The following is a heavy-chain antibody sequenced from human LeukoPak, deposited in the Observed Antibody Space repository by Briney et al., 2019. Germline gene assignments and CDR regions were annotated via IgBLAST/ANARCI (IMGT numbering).Heavy chain of an antibody. CDR1: GYTFTSYG. V-gene: IGHV1-18*01. J-gene: IGHJ4*02. D-gene: IGHD6-13*01. CDR2: ISAYNGTT. CDR3: ARDQGYSSSLYYFDY. Sequence: ASVKVSCKASGYTFTSYGISWVRQAPGQGLEWMGWISAYNGTTNYAQKLQGRVTMTTDTSTSTAYMELRSLRSDDTAVYYCARDQGYSSSLYYFDYWGQGTLVTVSS.